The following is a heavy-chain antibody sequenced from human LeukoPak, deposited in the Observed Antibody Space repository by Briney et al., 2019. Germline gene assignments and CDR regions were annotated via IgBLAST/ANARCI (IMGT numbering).Heavy chain of an antibody. CDR3: ARRVKSGSFTLHVFDI. D-gene: IGHD1-26*01. CDR1: GGSISNYY. CDR2: IFTSGST. J-gene: IGHJ3*02. V-gene: IGHV4-4*07. Sequence: SETLSLTCTVSGGSISNYYWSWIRQPAGKGLEWIGRIFTSGSTNYNSSLKSRVTISVDTSKNQFSLKLSSVTAADTAVYYCARRVKSGSFTLHVFDIWGQGTMVTVSS.